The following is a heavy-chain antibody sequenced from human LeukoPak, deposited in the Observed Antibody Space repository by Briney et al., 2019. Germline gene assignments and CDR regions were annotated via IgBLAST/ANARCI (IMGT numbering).Heavy chain of an antibody. J-gene: IGHJ5*02. CDR3: AKDWGSSDWYNWFDP. CDR1: GFTFSSYG. CDR2: ISHDGSKK. V-gene: IGHV3-30*18. Sequence: GGSLRLSCAASGFTFSSYGMHWVRQAPGKGLEWVAVISHDGSKKYYADSVKGRLTISRDNSKNTLYLQMNSLRVEDTAVYYCAKDWGSSDWYNWFDPWGQGTLVTVSS. D-gene: IGHD6-19*01.